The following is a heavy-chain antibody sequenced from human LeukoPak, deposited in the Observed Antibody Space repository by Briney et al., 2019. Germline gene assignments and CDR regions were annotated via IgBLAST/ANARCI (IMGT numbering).Heavy chain of an antibody. D-gene: IGHD2-15*01. CDR3: ARDEYCSGGSCYVGFDY. Sequence: SETLSLTCTVTGGSISSDSYYWSWIRQPAGEGLEWIGRIYTSGSTNYNSSIKSRVTISVDTSKNQFSLKLSYVTAADTAVYYCARDEYCSGGSCYVGFDYWGQGTLVTVSS. J-gene: IGHJ4*02. CDR1: GGSISSDSYY. CDR2: IYTSGST. V-gene: IGHV4-61*02.